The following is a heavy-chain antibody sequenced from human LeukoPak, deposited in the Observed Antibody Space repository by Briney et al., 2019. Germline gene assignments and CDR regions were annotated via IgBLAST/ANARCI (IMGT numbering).Heavy chain of an antibody. D-gene: IGHD6-19*01. CDR3: ARDHSSGWSGEPDAFDI. CDR1: GFTFSSYE. Sequence: PGGSLRVSCAASGFTFSSYEMNWVRQAPGKGLEWVSYISSSGSTTFYADSVKGRFTISRDNSKNTLYLQMNSLRAEDTAVYYCARDHSSGWSGEPDAFDIWGQGTMVTVSS. V-gene: IGHV3-48*03. J-gene: IGHJ3*02. CDR2: ISSSGSTT.